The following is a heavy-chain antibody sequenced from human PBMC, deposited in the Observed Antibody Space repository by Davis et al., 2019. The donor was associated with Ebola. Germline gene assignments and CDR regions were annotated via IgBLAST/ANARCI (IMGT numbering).Heavy chain of an antibody. D-gene: IGHD3-3*01. J-gene: IGHJ5*02. V-gene: IGHV4-59*08. CDR3: ARVNYDFWSGYYTGNWFDP. Sequence: MPSETLSLTCTVSGGSIRSYYWSWIRQSPGKGLEWVGYVYSSGNTHYNPSLESRVTISLDTSKDQFSLNLSSVTAADTAVYYCARVNYDFWSGYYTGNWFDPWGQGTLVTVSS. CDR1: GGSIRSYY. CDR2: VYSSGNT.